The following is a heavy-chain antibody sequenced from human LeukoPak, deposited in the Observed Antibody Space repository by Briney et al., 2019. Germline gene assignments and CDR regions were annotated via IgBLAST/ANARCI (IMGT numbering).Heavy chain of an antibody. CDR3: ARAVTYYYDSSGYYFDY. D-gene: IGHD3-22*01. J-gene: IGHJ4*02. V-gene: IGHV4-30-2*01. CDR2: IYHSGST. CDR1: GGSISSGGYS. Sequence: SETLSLTCAVSGGSISSGGYSCSWIRQPPGKGLEWIGYIYHSGSTYYNPSLKSRVTISVDRSKNQFSLKLSSVTAADTAVYYCARAVTYYYDSSGYYFDYWGQGTLVTVSS.